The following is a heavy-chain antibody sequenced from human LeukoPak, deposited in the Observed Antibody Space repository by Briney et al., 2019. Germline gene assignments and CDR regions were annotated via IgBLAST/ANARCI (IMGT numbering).Heavy chain of an antibody. D-gene: IGHD1-20*01. Sequence: PGGSLRLSCAASGFTFSSYWMSWVRQAPGKGLEGVANIKQDGSGKYYVDSVKGRFTISSDNAKNSLYLQMNSLRAEDTAVYYCATEGLTGTPRYSYWGQGTLVTVSS. J-gene: IGHJ4*02. CDR3: ATEGLTGTPRYSY. CDR2: IKQDGSGK. CDR1: GFTFSSYW. V-gene: IGHV3-7*04.